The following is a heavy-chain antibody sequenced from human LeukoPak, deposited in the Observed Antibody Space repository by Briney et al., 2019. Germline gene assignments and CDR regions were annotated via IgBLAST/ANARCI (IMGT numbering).Heavy chain of an antibody. V-gene: IGHV4-30-4*08. CDR1: GGSISSGDYY. CDR2: IYYSGST. J-gene: IGHJ6*02. CDR3: ARGAAAGWDSYNGVDV. Sequence: PSETLSLTCTVSGGSISSGDYYWSWIRQPPGKGLEWIGHIYYSGSTYYNPSLKSRVTISVDTSKNQFSLKLRSVTAADTAVYYCARGAAAGWDSYNGVDVWGQGTTVIVSS. D-gene: IGHD6-13*01.